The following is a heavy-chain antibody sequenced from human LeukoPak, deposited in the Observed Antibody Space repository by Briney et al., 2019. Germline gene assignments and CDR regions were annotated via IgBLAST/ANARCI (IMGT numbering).Heavy chain of an antibody. CDR3: ARDTTGYSYGSGIDY. CDR1: GGSISSGSYY. CDR2: IYTSGST. Sequence: KSSETLSLTCTVSGGSISSGSYYWSWIRQPAGKGLEWIGRIYTSGSTNYNPSLKSRVTISVDTSKNQFSLKLSSVTAADTAVYYCARDTTGYSYGSGIDYWGQGTLVTVSS. V-gene: IGHV4-61*02. D-gene: IGHD5-18*01. J-gene: IGHJ4*02.